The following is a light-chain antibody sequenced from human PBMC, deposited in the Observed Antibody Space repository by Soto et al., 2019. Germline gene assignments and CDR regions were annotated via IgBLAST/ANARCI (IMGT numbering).Light chain of an antibody. J-gene: IGKJ5*01. CDR3: TRTYRTNRT. V-gene: IGKV1-39*01. CDR2: AAS. CDR1: QSISSY. Sequence: DIQRTQSPSSLSASVGDRVTITCRASQSISSYLNWYQQKPGKAPKLLIYAASSLQSGVPSRFTGRGSATGGTLTLSSLQPEYFATWYSTRTYRTNRTFLQG.